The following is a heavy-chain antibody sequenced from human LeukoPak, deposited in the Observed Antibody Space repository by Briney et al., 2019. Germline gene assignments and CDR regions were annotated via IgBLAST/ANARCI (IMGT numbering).Heavy chain of an antibody. CDR2: IYSDGST. CDR1: GFSVSSNY. V-gene: IGHV3-66*01. CDR3: VRVASRAFYY. J-gene: IGHJ4*02. Sequence: GGSLRLSCAASGFSVSSNYMSWVRQAPGKGLEWASIIYSDGSTLYADSVKGRFTISRDNSNNTLYLQMSSLRAEDTAVYYCVRVASRAFYYWGQGTLVTVSS.